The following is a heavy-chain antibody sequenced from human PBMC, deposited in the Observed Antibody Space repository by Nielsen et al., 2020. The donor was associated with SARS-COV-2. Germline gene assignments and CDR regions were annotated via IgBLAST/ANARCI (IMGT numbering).Heavy chain of an antibody. J-gene: IGHJ4*02. V-gene: IGHV4-59*12. CDR1: GGSISSFY. D-gene: IGHD3-3*01. CDR2: IHYSGST. CDR3: ARGDFWSGYYFDY. Sequence: SETLSLTCTVSGGSISSFYWTWIRQPPGKGLEWIAYIHYSGSTNYNPSLKSRVTISVDTSKNQFSLKLSSVTAEDTAVYYCARGDFWSGYYFDYWGQGTLVTVSS.